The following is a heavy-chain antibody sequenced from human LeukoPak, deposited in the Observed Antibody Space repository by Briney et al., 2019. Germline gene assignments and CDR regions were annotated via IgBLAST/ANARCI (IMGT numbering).Heavy chain of an antibody. CDR1: GYSFTSCW. D-gene: IGHD2-8*01. CDR3: ARRGRSCTNGVCLDYFDY. J-gene: IGHJ4*02. CDR2: IYPGDVDT. V-gene: IGHV5-51*01. Sequence: GESLKISCKGSGYSFTSCWIAWVRQMPGKGLEWMGSIYPGDVDTRYSPSFQGQVIISADKSTSTAYLQLSSLKASDTDIYFCARRGRSCTNGVCLDYFDYWGQGSLVTVSS.